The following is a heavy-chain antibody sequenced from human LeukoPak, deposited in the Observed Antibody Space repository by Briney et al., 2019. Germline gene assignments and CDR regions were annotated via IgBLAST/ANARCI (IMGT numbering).Heavy chain of an antibody. CDR2: INSDGSST. CDR3: AKTEGIANLGY. Sequence: GGSLRLSCAASGFTFSSYWMHWVRQAPGKGLVWVSRINSDGSSTSYADSVKGRFTISRDNAKNTLYLQMNSLRAEDTAVYYCAKTEGIANLGYWGQGTLVTVSS. D-gene: IGHD6-13*01. V-gene: IGHV3-74*01. CDR1: GFTFSSYW. J-gene: IGHJ4*02.